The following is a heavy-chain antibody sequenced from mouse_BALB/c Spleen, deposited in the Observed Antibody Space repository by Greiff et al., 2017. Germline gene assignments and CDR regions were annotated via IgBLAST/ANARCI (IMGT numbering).Heavy chain of an antibody. Sequence: EVQLVESGAELVKPGASVKLSCTASGFNIKDTYMHWVKQRPEQGLEWIGRIDPANGNTKYDPKFQGKATITADTSSNTAYLQLSSLTSEDTAVYYCARTGRENAMDYWGQGTSVTVSS. CDR1: GFNIKDTY. V-gene: IGHV14-3*02. J-gene: IGHJ4*01. CDR3: ARTGRENAMDY. CDR2: IDPANGNT. D-gene: IGHD3-1*01.